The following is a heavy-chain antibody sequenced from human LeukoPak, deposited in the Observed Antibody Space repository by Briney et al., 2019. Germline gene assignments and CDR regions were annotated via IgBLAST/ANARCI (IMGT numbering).Heavy chain of an antibody. J-gene: IGHJ4*02. V-gene: IGHV4-4*02. CDR3: AREGGPYRPLDY. CDR2: IFHSGST. CDR1: GGSISSSNW. Sequence: SGTLSLTCAVSGGSISSSNWWSWVRQPPGKGLEWIGEIFHSGSTNYNPSLKSRVTISVDKSENHISLKLTSVTAADTAVYYCAREGGPYRPLDYSGQGTLVTVAS.